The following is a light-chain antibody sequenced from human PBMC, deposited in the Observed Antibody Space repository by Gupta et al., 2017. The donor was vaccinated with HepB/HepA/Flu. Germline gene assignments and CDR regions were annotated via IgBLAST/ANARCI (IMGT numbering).Light chain of an antibody. CDR2: YDT. Sequence: SYVLTQPPSVSLAPGETARITCGGFSFGSKSVHWYQQKPGQAPVMVIYYDTARPAGIPARLSGSNSGNTAALTISRVEAGDEADYYCQVWDSSSDSVVFGGGTKLTVL. CDR1: SFGSKS. J-gene: IGLJ2*01. CDR3: QVWDSSSDSVV. V-gene: IGLV3-21*04.